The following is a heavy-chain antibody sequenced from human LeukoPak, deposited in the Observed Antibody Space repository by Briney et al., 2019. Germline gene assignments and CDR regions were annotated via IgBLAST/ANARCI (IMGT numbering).Heavy chain of an antibody. J-gene: IGHJ4*02. Sequence: GGSLRLSCAASGFTFSSYAMSWVRQAPGKGLEWVSAISGSGGSTYYADSVKGRFTISRDNSKNTLYLQMNSLRAEDTAVYYCAKASNYDILTGYPYYFDYWGQGTLVTVSS. CDR2: ISGSGGST. V-gene: IGHV3-23*01. CDR3: AKASNYDILTGYPYYFDY. CDR1: GFTFSSYA. D-gene: IGHD3-9*01.